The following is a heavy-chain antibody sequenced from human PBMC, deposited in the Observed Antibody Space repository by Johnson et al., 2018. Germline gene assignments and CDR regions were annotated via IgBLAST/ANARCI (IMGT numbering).Heavy chain of an antibody. V-gene: IGHV3-43*01. CDR1: GFTFDDYT. J-gene: IGHJ3*02. D-gene: IGHD5-12*01. CDR2: ISSDGGST. Sequence: EVQLVESGGVVVQPGGSLRLSCAASGFTFDDYTMHWVRQAPGKGLEWVSLISSDGGSTYYADSVKGRFTISRDTSKNTLYLQMNSLRAEVTAVYYFAKDHRDLGGYDWFFLFDAFDIWGQGTMVTVSS. CDR3: AKDHRDLGGYDWFFLFDAFDI.